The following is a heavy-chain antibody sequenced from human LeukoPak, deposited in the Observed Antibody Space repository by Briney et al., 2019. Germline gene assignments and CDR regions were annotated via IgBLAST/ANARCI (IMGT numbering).Heavy chain of an antibody. V-gene: IGHV3-66*02. D-gene: IGHD3-22*01. J-gene: IGHJ4*02. CDR1: GFTV. Sequence: PGGSLRLSCAASGFTVMSWVRQAPGQGLEGVSVIYSGGSTYYADSVKGRFTISRDNSKSTLYLQMNSLRAEDTAVYYCAREGIYYDSSGYYYGYFDYWGQGTLVTVSS. CDR3: AREGIYYDSSGYYYGYFDY. CDR2: IYSGGST.